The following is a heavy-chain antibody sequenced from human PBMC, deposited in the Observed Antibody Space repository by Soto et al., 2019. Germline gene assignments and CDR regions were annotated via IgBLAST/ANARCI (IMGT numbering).Heavy chain of an antibody. CDR1: GDSVSSNSAA. CDR3: ATSGIAAHAESHNWFDT. CDR2: TYYRSKWYN. V-gene: IGHV6-1*01. D-gene: IGHD6-6*01. J-gene: IGHJ5*02. Sequence: SQTLSLTCAISGDSVSSNSAAWNWIRQSPSRGLEWLGRTYYRSKWYNDYAVSVKSRITINPDTSKNQFSLQLNSVTPEDTAVYYCATSGIAAHAESHNWFDTWGQGTLVTVSS.